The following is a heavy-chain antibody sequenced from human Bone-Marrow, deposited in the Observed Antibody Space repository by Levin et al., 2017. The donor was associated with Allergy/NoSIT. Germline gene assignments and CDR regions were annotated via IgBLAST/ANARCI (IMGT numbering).Heavy chain of an antibody. CDR3: ARDGNYRGLGSDWFDP. CDR2: IYNTGST. D-gene: IGHD1-26*01. J-gene: IGHJ5*02. CDR1: GGYISSSSYY. Sequence: SETLSLTCTVSGGYISSSSYYWGWIRQPPGKGLEWMGSIYNTGSTYYNPSLKSRVSISVDRSKNQFSLTLASVNAADTAVYYCARDGNYRGLGSDWFDPWGQGTLVTVSS. V-gene: IGHV4-39*07.